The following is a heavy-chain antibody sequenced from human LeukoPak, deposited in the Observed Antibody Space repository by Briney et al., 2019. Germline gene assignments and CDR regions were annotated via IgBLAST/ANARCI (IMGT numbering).Heavy chain of an antibody. V-gene: IGHV3-30-3*01. CDR1: GFTFSSYT. CDR3: ARDPDLDAFDI. Sequence: PGGSLRLSCAASGFTFSSYTIHWVRQAPGKGLEWVALMSYGGNNKFYADSVRGRFTISRDNSRNTLYLQMNSLTPEDTAVYYCARDPDLDAFDIWGQGTMVTVSS. CDR2: MSYGGNNK. J-gene: IGHJ3*02.